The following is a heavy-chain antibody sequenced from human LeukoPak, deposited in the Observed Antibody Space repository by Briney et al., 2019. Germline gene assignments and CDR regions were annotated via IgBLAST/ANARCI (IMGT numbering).Heavy chain of an antibody. CDR3: AREGGPYRPLDY. J-gene: IGHJ4*02. V-gene: IGHV4-4*02. CDR1: GGSITNTNY. CDR2: VNLQGST. Sequence: SDTLSLTCGVSGGSITNTNYWTWVRPPPGKGLEWIGEVNLQGSTNYNPSLMGRVAISVDTSENHISLQLTSVTAADTAVYYCAREGGPYRPLDYSGQGTLVTVSS.